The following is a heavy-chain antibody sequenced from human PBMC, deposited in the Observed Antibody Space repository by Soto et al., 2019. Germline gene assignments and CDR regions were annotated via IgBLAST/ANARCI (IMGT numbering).Heavy chain of an antibody. J-gene: IGHJ4*02. CDR2: MNPNSGDT. Sequence: QVQLVQSGAEVKKPGASVKVSCKATGYTFTTYDINWVRQATGQGLEWMGWMNPNSGDTGYAQKFQGRVTMTRDTSISTAYMELSTLTSEDTAVYYGVRGLEWLRNYWGQGTLVTVSS. CDR1: GYTFTTYD. CDR3: VRGLEWLRNY. D-gene: IGHD5-12*01. V-gene: IGHV1-8*01.